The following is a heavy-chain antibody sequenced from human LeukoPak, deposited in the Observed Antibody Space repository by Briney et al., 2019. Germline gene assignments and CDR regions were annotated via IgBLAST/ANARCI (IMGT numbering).Heavy chain of an antibody. D-gene: IGHD6-13*01. CDR3: ARGRAAAGLFDY. CDR2: ISYDGSNK. V-gene: IGHV3-30*01. Sequence: PGGSLRLSCGASGFTFSSYNMHWVRQAPGKGPEWVALISYDGSNKYYADSVKGRFTISRDNSKNTVCLQMNSLRAEDTAIYYCARGRAAAGLFDYWGQGTLVTVSS. J-gene: IGHJ4*02. CDR1: GFTFSSYN.